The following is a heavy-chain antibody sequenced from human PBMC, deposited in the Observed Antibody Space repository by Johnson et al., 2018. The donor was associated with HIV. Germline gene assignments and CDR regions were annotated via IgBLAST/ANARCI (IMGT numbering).Heavy chain of an antibody. J-gene: IGHJ3*02. Sequence: VQLVESGGGLVKPGGSLRLSCAASGFTFSNAWMSWVRQAPGKGLEWVSVIYSGGSTSSADSVKGRFTISRDNSKNTLYLQMNSLRAEDTAVYYCAPWTAIWGQGTMVTVSS. CDR3: APWTAI. V-gene: IGHV3-66*01. CDR2: IYSGGST. D-gene: IGHD3/OR15-3a*01. CDR1: GFTFSNAW.